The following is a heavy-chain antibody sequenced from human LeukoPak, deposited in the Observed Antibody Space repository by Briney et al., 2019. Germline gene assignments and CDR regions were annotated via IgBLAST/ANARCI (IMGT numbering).Heavy chain of an antibody. CDR2: ISYDGSNK. Sequence: GRSLRLSCAASGFTFSSYAVHWVRQAPGKGLEWVAVISYDGSNKYYADSVKGRFTISRDNSKNTLYLQMNSLRAEDTAVYYCARDPAKSGSKHVFDYWGQGTLVTVSS. CDR1: GFTFSSYA. D-gene: IGHD1-26*01. CDR3: ARDPAKSGSKHVFDY. J-gene: IGHJ4*02. V-gene: IGHV3-30-3*01.